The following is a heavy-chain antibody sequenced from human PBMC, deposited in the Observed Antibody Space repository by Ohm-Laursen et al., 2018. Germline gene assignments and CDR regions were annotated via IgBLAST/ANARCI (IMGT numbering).Heavy chain of an antibody. CDR1: GYIFTNYW. V-gene: IGHV5-51*03. J-gene: IGHJ5*02. CDR2: IYPGDSDT. CDR3: ARNPTWIQLWLQDWFDP. D-gene: IGHD5-18*01. Sequence: GESLKISRKGSGYIFTNYWIGWVRQMPGKGLEWMGIIYPGDSDTRYSPSFQGQVTISADKSISTAYLQWSSLKASDTAMYYCARNPTWIQLWLQDWFDPWGQGTLVTVSS.